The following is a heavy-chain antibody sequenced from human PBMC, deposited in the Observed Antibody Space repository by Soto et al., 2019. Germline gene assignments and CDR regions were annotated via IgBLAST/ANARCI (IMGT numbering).Heavy chain of an antibody. Sequence: GGSLRLSCAASGFTFTNAWMSWVRQAPGKGLEWVGRIKSKTDGGTTDYAAPVKGRFTISRDDPKNTLYLQMNSLTAEDTAVYYCAKDQSRGVTVTADFWGQGTLVTVSS. V-gene: IGHV3-15*01. J-gene: IGHJ4*02. CDR2: IKSKTDGGTT. CDR1: GFTFTNAW. D-gene: IGHD4-17*01. CDR3: AKDQSRGVTVTADF.